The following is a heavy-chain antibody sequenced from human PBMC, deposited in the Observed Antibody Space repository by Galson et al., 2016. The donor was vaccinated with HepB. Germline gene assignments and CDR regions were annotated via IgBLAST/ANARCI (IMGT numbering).Heavy chain of an antibody. CDR1: GFTFRSYW. D-gene: IGHD1-14*01. CDR3: ARRNLLDY. J-gene: IGHJ4*02. CDR2: IKLDGSDK. Sequence: SLRLSCAASGFTFRSYWMSWVRQAPGKGLEWVANIKLDGSDKFYVDSVKGRFTIPRDNAKNSVYLQMNSLRAEDTAVYYCARRNLLDYWGQGTLVAISS. V-gene: IGHV3-7*03.